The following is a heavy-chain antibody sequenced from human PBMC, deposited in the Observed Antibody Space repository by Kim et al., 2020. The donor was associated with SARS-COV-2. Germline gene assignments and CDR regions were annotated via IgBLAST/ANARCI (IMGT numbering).Heavy chain of an antibody. V-gene: IGHV3-15*01. Sequence: GGGTTDYAAPVKGRFTISRDDSKNTLYLQMNSLKTEDTAVYYCTTDEQFNWGQGTLVTVSS. CDR3: TTDEQFN. J-gene: IGHJ4*02. CDR2: GGGTT.